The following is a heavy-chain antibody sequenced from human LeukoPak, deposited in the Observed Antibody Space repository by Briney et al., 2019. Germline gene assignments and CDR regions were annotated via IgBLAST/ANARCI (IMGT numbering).Heavy chain of an antibody. CDR2: ISSNTTNT. CDR3: ARGGTPMIIFYYYGMDV. J-gene: IGHJ6*02. CDR1: GFTFRDYY. Sequence: GGSLRLSCVASGFTFRDYYMSWIRQAPGKGLEWSSYISSNTTNTNYADSVKGRFTISRDNAKNSLFLQMNSLRPEDTAMYYCARGGTPMIIFYYYGMDVWGQGTTVTVSS. D-gene: IGHD5-18*01. V-gene: IGHV3-11*05.